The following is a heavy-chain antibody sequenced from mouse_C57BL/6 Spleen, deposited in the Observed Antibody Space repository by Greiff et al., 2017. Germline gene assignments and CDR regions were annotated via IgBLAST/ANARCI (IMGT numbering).Heavy chain of an antibody. D-gene: IGHD2-4*01. CDR2: IYPGNSDT. J-gene: IGHJ3*01. Sequence: GASVKMSCKPSGYTFTSYWMHWVKQRPGQGLEWIGAIYPGNSDTSYNQKFKGKAKLTAVTSASTAYMELSSLTKEDSAVYYCTLVYDYDWFAYWGQGTLVTVSA. V-gene: IGHV1-5*01. CDR1: GYTFTSYW. CDR3: TLVYDYDWFAY.